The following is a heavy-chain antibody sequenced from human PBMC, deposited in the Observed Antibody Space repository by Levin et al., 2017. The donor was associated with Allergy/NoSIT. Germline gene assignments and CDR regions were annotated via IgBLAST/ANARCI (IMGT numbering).Heavy chain of an antibody. CDR3: ARERITIFGVVIIGPWVLDY. Sequence: TSSETLSLTCTVSGYSISSGYYWGWIRQPPGKGLEWIGSIYHSGSTYYNPSLKSRVTISVDTSKNQFSLKLSSVTAADTAVYYCARERITIFGVVIIGPWVLDYWGQGTLVTVSS. D-gene: IGHD3-3*01. CDR1: GYSISSGYY. J-gene: IGHJ4*02. CDR2: IYHSGST. V-gene: IGHV4-38-2*02.